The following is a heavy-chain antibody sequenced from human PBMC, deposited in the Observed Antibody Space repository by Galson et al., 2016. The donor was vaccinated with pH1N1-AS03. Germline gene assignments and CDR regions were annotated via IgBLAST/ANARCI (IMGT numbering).Heavy chain of an antibody. D-gene: IGHD3-16*01. V-gene: IGHV1-8*01. CDR1: GYTFTTYD. CDR3: ARIVLGETDD. Sequence: SVKVSCKASGYTFTTYDINWVRQAAGQGLEWMGWMTPNNGNTGYAQRFQGRVTMTRNTSISTAYMELSGLQSEDTAVYYCARIVLGETDDWGQGTLVIVSS. CDR2: MTPNNGNT. J-gene: IGHJ4*02.